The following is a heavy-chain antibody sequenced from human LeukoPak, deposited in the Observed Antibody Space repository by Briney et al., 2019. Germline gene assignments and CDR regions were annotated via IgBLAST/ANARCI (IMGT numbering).Heavy chain of an antibody. V-gene: IGHV3-7*01. CDR3: ARVEEWLGMVYDY. Sequence: GGSLRLSCAASGFIFSKYWMSWVRQAPGKGLEWVANINQDGSAKYYVDSVKGRFTISRDNAKNSLYLQMNSLRAEDTAVYYCARVEEWLGMVYDYWGQGTLVTVSS. J-gene: IGHJ4*02. CDR2: INQDGSAK. CDR1: GFIFSKYW. D-gene: IGHD3-3*01.